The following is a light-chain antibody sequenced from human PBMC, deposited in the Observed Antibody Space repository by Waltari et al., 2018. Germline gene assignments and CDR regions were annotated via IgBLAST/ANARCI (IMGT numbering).Light chain of an antibody. J-gene: IGLJ2*01. CDR2: END. V-gene: IGLV1-47*01. CDR3: ATWDDSRSF. Sequence: QSVLTQPPSVSGTPGQRLNISCSGSGSNIKSSYIYWYQTLAGSAPKLLIFENDQRPSGVPDRFSASKSGTSASLAINGLRSEDEALYYCATWDDSRSFFGGGTKLTVL. CDR1: GSNIKSSY.